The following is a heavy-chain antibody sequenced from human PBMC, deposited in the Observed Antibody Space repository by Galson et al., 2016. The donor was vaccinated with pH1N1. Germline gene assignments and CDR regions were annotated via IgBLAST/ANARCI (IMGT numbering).Heavy chain of an antibody. CDR3: ARAVAAADSL. V-gene: IGHV3-7*01. Sequence: SLRLSCAASGFTFSTYWMHWVRQAPGRGLEWVANINQDGSQTYLVDSVKGRFTISRDNAKNSVYLQMDSLRVEDTAVYFCARAVAAADSLWGQGTLVTVSS. J-gene: IGHJ4*02. D-gene: IGHD6-25*01. CDR1: GFTFSTYW. CDR2: INQDGSQT.